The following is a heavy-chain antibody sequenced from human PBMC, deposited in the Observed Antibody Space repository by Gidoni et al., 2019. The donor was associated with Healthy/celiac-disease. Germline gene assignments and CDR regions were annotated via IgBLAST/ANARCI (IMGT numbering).Heavy chain of an antibody. CDR3: AKDEKVAVAVVPPIA. J-gene: IGHJ5*02. V-gene: IGHV3-30*18. D-gene: IGHD6-19*01. Sequence: QVQLVESGGGVVQPGGSLRLSCAASGFTFRSYGMNWVRQAPGKGLAWVAVMSYDGSKKYYADSVKGRFTISRDNSKNTLYLRMNRLRAEDTAVYYCAKDEKVAVAVVPPIAWGQGTLVTVSS. CDR1: GFTFRSYG. CDR2: MSYDGSKK.